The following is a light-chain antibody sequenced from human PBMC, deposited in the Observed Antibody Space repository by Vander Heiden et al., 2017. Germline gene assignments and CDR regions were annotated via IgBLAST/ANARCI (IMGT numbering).Light chain of an antibody. V-gene: IGLV8-61*01. Sequence: QTVVTQEPSFSVSPGGTVTLTCRLSSCSLSTIYYPSWYQQTPGQSPRTLIFSTNTRSSGVPDRFSGSILGNTAALTITGAQADDESDYYCVLYMGSGISVFGGGTKLTVL. CDR2: STN. CDR3: VLYMGSGISV. J-gene: IGLJ2*01. CDR1: SCSLSTIYY.